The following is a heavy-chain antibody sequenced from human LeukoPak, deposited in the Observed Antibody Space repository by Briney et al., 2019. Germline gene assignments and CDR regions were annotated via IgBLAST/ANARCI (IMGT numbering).Heavy chain of an antibody. J-gene: IGHJ5*02. CDR2: INWRCGST. CDR1: GFTFDDYG. Sequence: PGGSLRLSCAAAGFTFDDYGMSWVRHTPGKGLEWVSGINWRCGSTGYADSVKGRFTISREYAKNSLYLEMNSLRVEDTAFYYCARDDGGPPSWGQGTLVTVSS. D-gene: IGHD4-23*01. V-gene: IGHV3-20*04. CDR3: ARDDGGPPS.